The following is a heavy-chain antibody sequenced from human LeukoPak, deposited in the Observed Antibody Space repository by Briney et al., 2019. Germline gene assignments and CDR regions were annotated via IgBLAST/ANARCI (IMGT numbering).Heavy chain of an antibody. J-gene: IGHJ4*02. CDR1: GFTFNKFA. D-gene: IGHD6-13*01. CDR2: IIENGGET. V-gene: IGHV3-23*01. CDR3: AKDYEYNSNTWYFH. Sequence: GGSLRLSCAASGFTFNKFAMSWVRQAPGKGLEWVSGIIENGGETYYADSVRGRFTLSRDNSKNTLYLQMNSLRAEDTAVYYCAKDYEYNSNTWYFHWGRGTLVSVSS.